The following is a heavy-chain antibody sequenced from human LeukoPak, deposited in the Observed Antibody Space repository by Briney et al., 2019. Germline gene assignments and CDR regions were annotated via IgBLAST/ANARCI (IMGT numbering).Heavy chain of an antibody. D-gene: IGHD6-13*01. CDR3: AKPTIAAHGGDY. CDR2: ISGSGGST. J-gene: IGHJ4*02. Sequence: PGGSLRLSCAASGFTFSSYAMSWVRQAPGKRLEWVSAISGSGGSTYYADSVKGRFTISRDNSKNTLYLQMNSLRAEDTAVYYCAKPTIAAHGGDYWGQGTLVTISS. V-gene: IGHV3-23*01. CDR1: GFTFSSYA.